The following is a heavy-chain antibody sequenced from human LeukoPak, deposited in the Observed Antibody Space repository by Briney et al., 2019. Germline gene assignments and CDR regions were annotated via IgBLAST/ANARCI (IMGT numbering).Heavy chain of an antibody. V-gene: IGHV4-61*02. CDR3: ARGEKGSSSGSINY. D-gene: IGHD6-6*01. CDR1: GGSINSGTYY. CDR2: MYTSGST. J-gene: IGHJ4*02. Sequence: SQTLSLTCTVSGGSINSGTYYWSWIRQPAGKGLEWIGRMYTSGSTNYNPSLESRVTISVDTSKNQFSLKLSSVTAAETAVYYCARGEKGSSSGSINYWGQGTLVTVSS.